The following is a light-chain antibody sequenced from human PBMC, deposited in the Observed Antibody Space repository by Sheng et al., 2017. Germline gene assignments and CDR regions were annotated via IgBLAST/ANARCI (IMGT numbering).Light chain of an antibody. Sequence: EIVMTQSPATLSVSPGERATLSCRASQNIGSNLAWYQQKPGQAPRLLIYGASTRATGLPARFSGSGSGTEFTLAISSLQSEDFAVYHCQHYNTWPWTFGQGPRWKS. CDR2: GAS. CDR3: QHYNTWPWT. J-gene: IGKJ1*01. CDR1: QNIGSN. V-gene: IGKV3-15*01.